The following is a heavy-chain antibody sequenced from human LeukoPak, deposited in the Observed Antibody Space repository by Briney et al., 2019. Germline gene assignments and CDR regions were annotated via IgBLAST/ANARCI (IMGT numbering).Heavy chain of an antibody. Sequence: SGGSLRLSCAASGFTFSSYSMNWVRQAPGKGLEWVSSISSSSSYIYYADSVKGRFTISRDNAKNSLYLRMNSLRAEDTAVYYCARGAAVAGVRGYYYYYYYMDVWGKGTTVTVSS. CDR1: GFTFSSYS. CDR3: ARGAAVAGVRGYYYYYYYMDV. J-gene: IGHJ6*03. V-gene: IGHV3-21*01. CDR2: ISSSSSYI. D-gene: IGHD6-19*01.